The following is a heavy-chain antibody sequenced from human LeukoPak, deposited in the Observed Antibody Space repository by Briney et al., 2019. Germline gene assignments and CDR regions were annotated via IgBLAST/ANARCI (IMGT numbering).Heavy chain of an antibody. Sequence: SETLSLTRTVSGDSISDYYWSRIRQPPGRGLEWIGYIYHSGITTYNPSLTSRVTMSVDTAKNQFSLRLNSVTAADMALYYCARAWSRVGATFDYWGQGTLVTVSS. D-gene: IGHD1-26*01. CDR1: GDSISDYY. V-gene: IGHV4-59*01. CDR2: IYHSGIT. CDR3: ARAWSRVGATFDY. J-gene: IGHJ4*02.